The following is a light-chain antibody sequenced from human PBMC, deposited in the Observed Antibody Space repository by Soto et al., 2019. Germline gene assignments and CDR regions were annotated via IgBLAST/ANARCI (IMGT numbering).Light chain of an antibody. V-gene: IGKV3-20*01. J-gene: IGKJ1*01. CDR2: GPS. Sequence: EIVLTQSPGALSLSPGERATLSSRASQSVAKNYLAWYQQEPGQAPRLLIYGPSSRATGIPDRFSGSGSGTDFTLTISRLEPEDFAVYYCHQYATSPQTFGHGTKVEIK. CDR1: QSVAKNY. CDR3: HQYATSPQT.